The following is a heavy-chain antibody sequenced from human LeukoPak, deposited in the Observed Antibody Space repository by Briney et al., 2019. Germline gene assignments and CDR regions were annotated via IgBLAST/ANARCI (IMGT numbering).Heavy chain of an antibody. Sequence: SETLSLTCTVSGGSISSGGYYWSWIRQHPGKGLEWIGNIYNSGSTYYNPSLKSRVTISVDTSKNQFSLKLSSVTAADTAVYYCARNADYYGSGSYQNWFDPWGQGTLVTVSS. CDR2: IYNSGST. V-gene: IGHV4-31*03. CDR1: GGSISSGGYY. CDR3: ARNADYYGSGSYQNWFDP. J-gene: IGHJ5*02. D-gene: IGHD3-10*01.